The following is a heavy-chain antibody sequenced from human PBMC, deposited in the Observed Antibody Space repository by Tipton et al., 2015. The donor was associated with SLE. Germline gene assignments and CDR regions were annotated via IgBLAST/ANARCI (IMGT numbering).Heavy chain of an antibody. D-gene: IGHD5-18*01. V-gene: IGHV3-7*01. CDR2: INEDGSAK. CDR1: GLTLSRYC. J-gene: IGHJ5*02. CDR3: AREPRGYRNDS. Sequence: GSLRLSCVDSGLTLSRYCMNWVRQAPGKGLEWVATINEDGSAKYYVDSVKGRFTISRDNAKNSLYLQMNSLTVEDTAVYYCAREPRGYRNDSWGQGTLVTVSS.